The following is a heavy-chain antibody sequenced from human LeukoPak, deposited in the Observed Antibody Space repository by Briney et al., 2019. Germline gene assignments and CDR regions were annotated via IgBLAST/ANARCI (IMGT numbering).Heavy chain of an antibody. J-gene: IGHJ4*02. V-gene: IGHV3-30*04. D-gene: IGHD6-19*01. CDR3: ARDGGLAVASAGYYFDY. CDR1: GFTFRNYG. CDR2: ISYRGSNK. Sequence: GGSLRLSCAASGFTFRNYGMHWVRQAPGKGLEWVAVISYRGSNKYYADSVQGRFTISRDNSKNTLYLQMDSLRIEDTAVYYCARDGGLAVASAGYYFDYWGQGTLVPVSS.